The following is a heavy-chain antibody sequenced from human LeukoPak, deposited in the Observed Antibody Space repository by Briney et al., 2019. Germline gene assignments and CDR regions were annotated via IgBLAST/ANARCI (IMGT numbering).Heavy chain of an antibody. CDR2: IYYSGST. J-gene: IGHJ3*02. Sequence: TSETLSLTCTVSGDSVSSSNYYWAWIRQPPGKGLEWIGNIYYSGSTYYNPSLKSRVTISVDTSKNQFSLKLSSVTAADTAVYYCARSVVSGSYFAFDIWGQGTMVTVSS. CDR1: GDSVSSSNYY. CDR3: ARSVVSGSYFAFDI. D-gene: IGHD3-10*01. V-gene: IGHV4-39*07.